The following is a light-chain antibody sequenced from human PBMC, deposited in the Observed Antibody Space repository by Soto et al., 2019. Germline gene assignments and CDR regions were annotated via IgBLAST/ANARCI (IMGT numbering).Light chain of an antibody. CDR1: QSIRGGW. CDR2: QAS. J-gene: IGKJ1*01. CDR3: QEYFDYPWT. Sequence: DIQMTQSPSTLSASVGDTVTITCRASQSIRGGWLAWYQQKPGKPPKLLIYQASTLESGAPSRFSGSGSGTDFSLTIRSLQPDDFASYYCQEYFDYPWTFGQGTKVDIK. V-gene: IGKV1-5*03.